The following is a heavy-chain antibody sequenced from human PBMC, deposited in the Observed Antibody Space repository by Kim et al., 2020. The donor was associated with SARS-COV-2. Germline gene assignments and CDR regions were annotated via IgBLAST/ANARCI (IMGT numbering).Heavy chain of an antibody. CDR2: INSDGSST. CDR1: GFTFSSYW. Sequence: GGSLRLSCAASGFTFSSYWMHWVRQAPGKGLVWVSRINSDGSSTSYADSVKGRFTISRDNAKNTLYLQMNSLRAEDTAVYYCARDRIAVAGTWGSIYYYMDVWGKGTTVTVSS. D-gene: IGHD6-19*01. J-gene: IGHJ6*03. V-gene: IGHV3-74*01. CDR3: ARDRIAVAGTWGSIYYYMDV.